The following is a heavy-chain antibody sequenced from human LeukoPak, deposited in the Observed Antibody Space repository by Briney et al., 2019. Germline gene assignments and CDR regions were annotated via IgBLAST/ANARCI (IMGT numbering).Heavy chain of an antibody. V-gene: IGHV4-4*07. CDR1: GGSISSYY. J-gene: IGHJ2*01. CDR2: IYTSGST. D-gene: IGHD3-22*01. CDR3: GRENYYDSSGYQVYWYFDL. Sequence: SETLSLTCTVSGGSISSYYWSWIRQPAGKGLEWIGRIYTSGSTNYNPSLKSRVTMSVDTSKNQFSLKLSSVTAADTAVYYCGRENYYDSSGYQVYWYFDLWGRGTLVTVSS.